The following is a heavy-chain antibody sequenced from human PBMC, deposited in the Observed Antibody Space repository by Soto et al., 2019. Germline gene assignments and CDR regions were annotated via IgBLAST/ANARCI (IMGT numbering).Heavy chain of an antibody. CDR2: ISYTGRT. CDR3: AREWGLLPYYVMNV. CDR1: GDSVTSGSYY. J-gene: IGHJ6*02. V-gene: IGHV4-61*03. D-gene: IGHD7-27*01. Sequence: ETLSLTCIVSGDSVTSGSYYWTWLREPPGKGLEWIGYISYTGRTKYNPSLQSRVTISVDTSKNDFSLNLSSVTAADTAVYFCAREWGLLPYYVMNVWGHGTAVTVTS.